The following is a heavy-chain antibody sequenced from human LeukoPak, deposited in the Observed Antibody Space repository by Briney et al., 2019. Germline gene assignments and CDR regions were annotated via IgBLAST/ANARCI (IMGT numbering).Heavy chain of an antibody. J-gene: IGHJ6*02. V-gene: IGHV3-43*02. CDR3: AKSAVGPTSVGRWVYAMDV. CDR1: GFPLDDYA. D-gene: IGHD1-26*01. Sequence: QPGGSLRLPCETSGFPLDDYAEHWARRATGKGLEWVTVISEDGDDTYYSESVKGRFNISRDNRKYSLYLQMNSLRTEDTALYYCAKSAVGPTSVGRWVYAMDVWGQGTTVTVSS. CDR2: ISEDGDDT.